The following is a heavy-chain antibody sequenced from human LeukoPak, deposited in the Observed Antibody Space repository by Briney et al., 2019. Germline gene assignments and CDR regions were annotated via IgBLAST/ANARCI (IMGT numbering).Heavy chain of an antibody. D-gene: IGHD2-2*01. CDR1: GYTFTGYY. J-gene: IGHJ3*02. V-gene: IGHV1-2*02. CDR3: ARDTEDIVVVPAARPDAFDI. Sequence: GASVKVSCKASGYTFTGYYMHWVRQAPGQGLEWMGWINPNSGGTNYAQKFQGRVAMTRDTSISTAYMELSRLRSDDTAVYYCARDTEDIVVVPAARPDAFDIWGQGTMVTVSS. CDR2: INPNSGGT.